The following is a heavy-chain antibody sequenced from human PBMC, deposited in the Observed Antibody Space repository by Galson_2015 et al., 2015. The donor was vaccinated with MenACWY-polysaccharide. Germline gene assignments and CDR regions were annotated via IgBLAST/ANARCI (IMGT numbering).Heavy chain of an antibody. CDR2: LSATGGTI. V-gene: IGHV3-23*01. CDR1: GFSFNTYA. D-gene: IGHD2-15*01. Sequence: SLRLSCAASGFSFNTYAMTWVRQAPGKGLEWVSSLSATGGTIYYADSVKGRFAISRDNSKNALYLQMNSLRAEDTAVYYCARDRGHRRGGSRYYCFYGLGVWGHAPTVTVSS. J-gene: IGHJ6*02. CDR3: ARDRGHRRGGSRYYCFYGLGV.